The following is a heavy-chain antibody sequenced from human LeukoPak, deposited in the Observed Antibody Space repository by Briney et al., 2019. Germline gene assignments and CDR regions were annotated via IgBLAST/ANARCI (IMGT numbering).Heavy chain of an antibody. CDR1: GYSFTSYW. CDR2: IYPSDSDT. CDR3: ARYYGSGAGY. V-gene: IGHV5-51*01. J-gene: IGHJ4*02. Sequence: GESLKISCKGSGYSFTSYWTAWVRQMPGKGLEWMGIIYPSDSDTRYSPSFEGQVTISVDKSISTVYLQWSNLRASDTAMYYCARYYGSGAGYWGQGTLVTVSS. D-gene: IGHD3-10*01.